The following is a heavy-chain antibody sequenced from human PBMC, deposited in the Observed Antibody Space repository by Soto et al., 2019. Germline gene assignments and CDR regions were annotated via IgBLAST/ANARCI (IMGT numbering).Heavy chain of an antibody. D-gene: IGHD6-19*01. J-gene: IGHJ4*02. V-gene: IGHV4-4*02. CDR2: IYHSGST. Sequence: QVQLQESGPGLVKPSGTLSLTCAVSGGSISSSNWWSWVRQPPGKGLEWIGEIYHSGSTNYNPSLTSRVTLSVDKPKNQFSLKLSSVTAADTAVYYCARVQWLANFAYWGQGTLVTVSS. CDR1: GGSISSSNW. CDR3: ARVQWLANFAY.